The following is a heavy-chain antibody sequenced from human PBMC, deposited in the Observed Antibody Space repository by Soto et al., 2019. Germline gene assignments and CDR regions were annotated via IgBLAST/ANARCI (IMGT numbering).Heavy chain of an antibody. D-gene: IGHD3-10*01. Sequence: EVQLVESGGGLVQPGGSLRLSCAASGFTFSSYWMHWVRQAPGKGLVWVSRINSDGSSTSYADSVKGRFTISRDNAKNTRYLQMNSLRAEDTAVYYCARSITMVRGVWFDPWGQGTLVTVSS. J-gene: IGHJ5*02. CDR3: ARSITMVRGVWFDP. CDR1: GFTFSSYW. V-gene: IGHV3-74*01. CDR2: INSDGSST.